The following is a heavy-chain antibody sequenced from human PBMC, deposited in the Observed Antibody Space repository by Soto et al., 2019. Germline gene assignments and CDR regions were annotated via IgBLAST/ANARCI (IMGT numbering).Heavy chain of an antibody. CDR2: ISTSGSTI. V-gene: IGHV3-11*01. J-gene: IGHJ4*02. CDR3: ASLAPHIDY. CDR1: GFTFSDYY. Sequence: QVQLVESGGGLVKPGGSLRLSCAASGFTFSDYYMSWLRQAPGKGLEWVSYISTSGSTIYYAAAVKGRFTISRDNAKNSLYLQVTGLRAEDTAVYYCASLAPHIDYWGQGTLVTVSS.